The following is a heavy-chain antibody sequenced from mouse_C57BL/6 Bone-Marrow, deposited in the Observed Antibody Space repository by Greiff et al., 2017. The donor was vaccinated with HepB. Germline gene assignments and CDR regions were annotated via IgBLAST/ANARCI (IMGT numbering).Heavy chain of an antibody. CDR3: SAGEDDVGGTWFAY. Sequence: VQLQQSGAELVRPGASVKLSCTASGFNFKDYYMHWVKQRPEQGLEWIGWIDPENGDTEYASKFQGKATITADTSSNTAYLQLSSLTSEDTAVYYYSAGEDDVGGTWFAYWGQGTLVTVSA. D-gene: IGHD2-12*01. V-gene: IGHV14-4*01. CDR1: GFNFKDYY. CDR2: IDPENGDT. J-gene: IGHJ3*01.